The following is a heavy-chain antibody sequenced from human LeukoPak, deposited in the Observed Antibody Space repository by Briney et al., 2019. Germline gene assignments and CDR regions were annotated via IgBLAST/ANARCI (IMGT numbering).Heavy chain of an antibody. CDR3: ARDSIRRFLEWSAFDYYYYMDV. Sequence: PSETLSLTCTVSGGSISSYYRSWIRQPAGKGLEWIGRIYTSGSTNYNPSLKSRVTMSVDTSKNQFSLKLSSVTAADTAVYYCARDSIRRFLEWSAFDYYYYMDVWGKGTTVTVSS. J-gene: IGHJ6*03. CDR2: IYTSGST. V-gene: IGHV4-4*07. CDR1: GGSISSYY. D-gene: IGHD3-3*01.